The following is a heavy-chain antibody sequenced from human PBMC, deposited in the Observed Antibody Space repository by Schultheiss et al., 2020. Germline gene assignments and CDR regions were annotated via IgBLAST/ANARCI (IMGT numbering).Heavy chain of an antibody. D-gene: IGHD1-1*01. J-gene: IGHJ4*02. Sequence: SETLSLTCTVSGGSISSGSYYWSWIRQPAGKGLEWIGRIYTSGSTNYNPSLKSRVTISVDTSKNQFSLKLSSVTAADTAVYYCARGGRRLQPFVYWGQGTLVTVSS. CDR1: GGSISSGSYY. CDR2: IYTSGST. CDR3: ARGGRRLQPFVY. V-gene: IGHV4-61*02.